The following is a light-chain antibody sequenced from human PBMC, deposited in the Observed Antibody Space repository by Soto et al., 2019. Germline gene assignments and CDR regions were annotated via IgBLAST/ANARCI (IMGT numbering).Light chain of an antibody. CDR2: KAS. CDR1: QSVDTC. J-gene: IGKJ1*01. Sequence: DIQMTQSPSTLSASVGDRVTITCRASQSVDTCLAWYQQKPGKAPHLLIYKASRLETGVPSRFSGSGSVTDFTLTISSLQPDDFATYYCQQFYRYPWTFGEGTKVEIK. V-gene: IGKV1-5*03. CDR3: QQFYRYPWT.